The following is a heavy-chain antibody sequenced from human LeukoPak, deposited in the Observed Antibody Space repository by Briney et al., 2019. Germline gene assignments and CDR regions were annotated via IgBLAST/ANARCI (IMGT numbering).Heavy chain of an antibody. V-gene: IGHV3-9*01. CDR3: AEDQEAVAGFFDY. D-gene: IGHD6-19*01. CDR1: GFTFDDYA. CDR2: ISWNSGSI. J-gene: IGHJ4*02. Sequence: GGSLRLSCAASGFTFDDYAMHWVRQAPGKGLEWVSGISWNSGSIGYADSVKGRFTISRDNAKNSLYLQMNSLRAEDTALYYCAEDQEAVAGFFDYWGQGTLVTVSS.